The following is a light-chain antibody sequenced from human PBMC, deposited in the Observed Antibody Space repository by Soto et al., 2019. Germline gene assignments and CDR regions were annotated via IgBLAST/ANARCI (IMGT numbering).Light chain of an antibody. Sequence: QSVLTQPASVSGSPGQSITISCTGTSSDVGSYNLVSWYQQHPGKAPKLMIYEGSKRPSGVSNRFSGSKSGNTASLTISGLTAEDEADYYCCSYAGSSTPFGGGTKLTVL. V-gene: IGLV2-23*01. CDR3: CSYAGSSTP. CDR2: EGS. CDR1: SSDVGSYNL. J-gene: IGLJ3*02.